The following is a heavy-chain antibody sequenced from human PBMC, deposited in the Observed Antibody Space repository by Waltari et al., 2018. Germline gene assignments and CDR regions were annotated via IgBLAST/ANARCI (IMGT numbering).Heavy chain of an antibody. J-gene: IGHJ4*02. D-gene: IGHD1-20*01. CDR3: ASPITGTRLGFDY. V-gene: IGHV3-7*01. CDR2: IKQDGSEK. CDR1: GFTFSSYW. Sequence: EVQLVESGGGLVQPGGSLRLSCAASGFTFSSYWMSWVRQAPGKGLEWGGKIKQDGSEKYYVDYVKCRFTITRDNAKNSLYLQMNSLRAEDTAVYYCASPITGTRLGFDYWGQGTLVTVSS.